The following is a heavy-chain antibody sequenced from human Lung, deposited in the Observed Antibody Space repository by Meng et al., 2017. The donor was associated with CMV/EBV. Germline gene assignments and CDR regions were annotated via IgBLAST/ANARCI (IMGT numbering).Heavy chain of an antibody. D-gene: IGHD6-19*01. CDR2: IYHSGST. CDR1: GGSISSSNW. Sequence: QVLLQEAGPGRVQPSGTLPPTGAVCGGSISSSNWWSWVRQPPGKGLEWIGEIYHSGSTNYNPSLKSRVTISVDKSKNQFSLNLSSVTAADTAVYYCARVGQWLPIDYWGQGTLVTVSS. J-gene: IGHJ4*02. V-gene: IGHV4-4*02. CDR3: ARVGQWLPIDY.